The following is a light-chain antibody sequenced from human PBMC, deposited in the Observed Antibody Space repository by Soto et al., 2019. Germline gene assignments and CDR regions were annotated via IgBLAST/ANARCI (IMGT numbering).Light chain of an antibody. J-gene: IGKJ5*01. CDR2: DAS. Sequence: DIQMTQTQSSLSASVGDRVTITCQASQDISDYLNWYQQKPGKAPNLLIYDASNLEIGVPSRFSGSGSGTHFTFTISSLQTEDIGTYYCQQYDILPITFGRGTRLEIK. CDR1: QDISDY. V-gene: IGKV1-33*01. CDR3: QQYDILPIT.